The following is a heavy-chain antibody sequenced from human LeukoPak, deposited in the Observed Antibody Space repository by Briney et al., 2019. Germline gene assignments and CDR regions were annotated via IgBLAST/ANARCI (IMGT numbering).Heavy chain of an antibody. J-gene: IGHJ6*02. V-gene: IGHV1-2*02. CDR3: ARVPAGGSYVSY. D-gene: IGHD1-26*01. CDR1: GYTFTGYN. Sequence: GASVKVSCKASGYTFTGYNIHWVRRAPGQGLEWMGWINPNSGGTNYAQKFQGRVTMTRDTSINTAYMELSSLRSDDTAVYYCARVPAGGSYVSYWGQGTTVTVSS. CDR2: INPNSGGT.